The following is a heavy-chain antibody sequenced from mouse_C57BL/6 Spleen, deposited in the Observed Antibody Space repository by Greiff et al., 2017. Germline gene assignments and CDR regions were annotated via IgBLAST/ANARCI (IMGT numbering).Heavy chain of an antibody. V-gene: IGHV7-1*01. CDR1: GFTFSDFY. CDR3: ARDSLDY. J-gene: IGHJ4*01. CDR2: SRNKANYYTT. Sequence: EVNVVESGGGLVQSGRSLRLSCATSGFTFSDFYMEWVRQAPGKGLEWIAASRNKANYYTTDYSASVKGRFIVSRDTSQSILYLQMNALRAEDTAIYYCARDSLDYWGQGTSLTVSS.